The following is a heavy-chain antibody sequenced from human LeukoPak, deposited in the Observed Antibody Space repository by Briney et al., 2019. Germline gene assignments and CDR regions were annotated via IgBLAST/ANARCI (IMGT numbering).Heavy chain of an antibody. J-gene: IGHJ3*02. Sequence: GGSLRLSCAASGFTFSSYSMNWVRQAPGKGLEGVSSISSSSSYIYYADSVKGRFTISRDNAKNSLYLQMNSLRAEDTAVYYCARDTQAAAGADAFDIWGQGTMVTVSS. CDR2: ISSSSSYI. D-gene: IGHD6-13*01. CDR1: GFTFSSYS. CDR3: ARDTQAAAGADAFDI. V-gene: IGHV3-21*01.